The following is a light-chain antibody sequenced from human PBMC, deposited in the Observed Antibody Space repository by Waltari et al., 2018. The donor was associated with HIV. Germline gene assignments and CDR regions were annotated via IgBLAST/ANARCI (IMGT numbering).Light chain of an antibody. Sequence: SYELIQSPSVSVSPGHTATLTCSGEKLGEKYVSWYQYQPGQSPVLVVYEDNKRPSGIPERFSGSNSGNTATLTINETQVVDEGDYYCQTWDTSTGVFGTGTKVSVL. CDR2: EDN. J-gene: IGLJ1*01. CDR3: QTWDTSTGV. V-gene: IGLV3-1*01. CDR1: KLGEKY.